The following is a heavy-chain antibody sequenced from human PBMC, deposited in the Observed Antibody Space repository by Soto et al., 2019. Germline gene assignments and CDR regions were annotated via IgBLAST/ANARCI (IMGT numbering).Heavy chain of an antibody. Sequence: PGESLKISCAASGFNFNNYAMGWVRQAPGKGLEWVSSIDSSGGDTYHADSVKGRFTMSKDKSKNTLYLQMNSLRAEDTAVYYCARRLLGPTATYFDYWGQGILVTVSS. J-gene: IGHJ4*01. V-gene: IGHV3-23*01. CDR2: IDSSGGDT. CDR3: ARRLLGPTATYFDY. CDR1: GFNFNNYA. D-gene: IGHD1-26*01.